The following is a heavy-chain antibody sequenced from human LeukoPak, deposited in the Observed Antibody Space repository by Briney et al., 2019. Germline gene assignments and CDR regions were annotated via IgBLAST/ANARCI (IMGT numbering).Heavy chain of an antibody. CDR3: ARDQDFIWSPDDAFDI. J-gene: IGHJ3*02. D-gene: IGHD3-10*01. CDR2: ISYDGSNK. Sequence: GGSLRLSCAASGFTFSSYGMHWVRQAPGKGLEWVAVISYDGSNKYYADSVKGRFTISRDNSKNTLYLQTNSLRAEDTAVYYCARDQDFIWSPDDAFDIWSQGTMVTVSS. V-gene: IGHV3-30*03. CDR1: GFTFSSYG.